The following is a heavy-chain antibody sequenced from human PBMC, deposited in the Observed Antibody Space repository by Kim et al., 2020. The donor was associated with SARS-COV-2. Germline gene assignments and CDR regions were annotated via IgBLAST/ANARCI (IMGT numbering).Heavy chain of an antibody. CDR3: APGGFGRDSATPSEDMDV. V-gene: IGHV3-48*02. CDR1: GFTFSSYS. CDR2: ISSSSSTI. Sequence: GGSLRLSCAASGFTFSSYSMNWVRQAPGKGLEWVSYISSSSSTIYYADSVKGRFTISRDNAKNSLYLQMNSLRDEDTAVYYCAPGGFGRDSATPSEDMDVWGQGTTVTVSS. J-gene: IGHJ6*01. D-gene: IGHD3-10*01.